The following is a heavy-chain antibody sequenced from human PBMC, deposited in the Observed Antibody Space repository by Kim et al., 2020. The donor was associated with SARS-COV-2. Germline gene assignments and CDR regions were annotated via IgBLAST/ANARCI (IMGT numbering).Heavy chain of an antibody. CDR3: AKDCYGDDENEYYYAMD. J-gene: IGHJ6*01. CDR2: ITSDGRKT. CDR1: GFTFSSHG. Sequence: GGSLRLSCAASGFTFSSHGMHWVRQAPGKGLEWVSSITSDGRKTYYVDSVKGRFTISRDNYKNTLDLQMNSLRAEDTAVYHCAKDCYGDDENEYYYAMD. D-gene: IGHD4-17*01. V-gene: IGHV3-30*18.